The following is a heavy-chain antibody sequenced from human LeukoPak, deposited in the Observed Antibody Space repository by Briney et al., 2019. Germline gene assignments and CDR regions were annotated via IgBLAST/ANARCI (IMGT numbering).Heavy chain of an antibody. Sequence: ASVKVSCKASGYTFTSYYIHWVRQAPGQGLEWMGIINPSGGSTSYAQKFQGRVTMTRDTSTSTVYMELSSLRSEDTAVYYCARLNYGDYGCMDVWGQGTTVTVSS. D-gene: IGHD4-17*01. CDR1: GYTFTSYY. J-gene: IGHJ6*02. CDR3: ARLNYGDYGCMDV. V-gene: IGHV1-46*01. CDR2: INPSGGST.